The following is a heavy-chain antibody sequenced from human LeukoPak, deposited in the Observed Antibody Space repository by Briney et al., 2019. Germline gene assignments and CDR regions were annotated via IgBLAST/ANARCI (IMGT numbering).Heavy chain of an antibody. J-gene: IGHJ4*02. D-gene: IGHD3-10*01. CDR3: AKEVIYGLRKIGHGFSD. CDR2: ISWNSGSI. CDR1: GFTFDDYA. V-gene: IGHV3-9*01. Sequence: PGGSLRLSCAASGFTFDDYAMHWVRQAPGKGLEWVSGISWNSGSIGYADSVKGRFTISRDNAKNSLYLQMNSLRAEDTALYYCAKEVIYGLRKIGHGFSDWGQGTLVTVSS.